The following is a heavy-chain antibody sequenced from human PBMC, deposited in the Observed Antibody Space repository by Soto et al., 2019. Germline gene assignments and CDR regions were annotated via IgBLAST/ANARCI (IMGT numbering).Heavy chain of an antibody. Sequence: GGSLRLSCAASGFTFSSYGMHWVRQAPGKGLEWVAVISYDGSNRYYADSVKGRFSISRDNSKNTLYLQMDSLRAEDTGLYYCAKARAPMTTATWSLCDSWGQGTLVTVSS. CDR3: AKARAPMTTATWSLCDS. J-gene: IGHJ4*02. D-gene: IGHD3-22*01. CDR1: GFTFSSYG. CDR2: ISYDGSNR. V-gene: IGHV3-30*18.